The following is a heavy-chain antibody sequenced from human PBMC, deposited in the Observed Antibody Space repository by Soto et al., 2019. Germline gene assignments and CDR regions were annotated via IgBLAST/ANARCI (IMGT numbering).Heavy chain of an antibody. CDR1: EGTFSSYA. V-gene: IGHV1-69*06. J-gene: IGHJ6*02. CDR2: IIPIFGTA. Sequence: SLNVSCNASEGTFSSYAISCGRQAPGQGLGWMGGIIPIFGTANYAQKFQGRVTITADKSTSTAYMELSSLRSEDTAVYYCARARITMIVVVSYYYYGMDVWGQGTTVTVSS. CDR3: ARARITMIVVVSYYYYGMDV. D-gene: IGHD3-22*01.